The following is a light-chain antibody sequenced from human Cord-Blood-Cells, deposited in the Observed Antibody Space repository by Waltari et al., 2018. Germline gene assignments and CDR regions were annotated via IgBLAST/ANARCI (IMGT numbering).Light chain of an antibody. CDR2: EGS. Sequence: QSALTPPASLSGSPGQSITISCPGTNSDVGSYTLVSWYQQHPGKAPKLMIYEGSKRPSGVSNRFSGSKSGNTASLTISGLQAEDEADYYCCSYAGSSTWVFGGGTKLTVL. CDR1: NSDVGSYTL. CDR3: CSYAGSSTWV. J-gene: IGLJ3*02. V-gene: IGLV2-23*01.